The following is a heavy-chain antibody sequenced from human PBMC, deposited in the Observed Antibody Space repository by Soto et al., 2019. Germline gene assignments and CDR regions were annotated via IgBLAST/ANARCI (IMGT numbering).Heavy chain of an antibody. Sequence: GGSLRLSCAASGFTFSSYGMHWVRQAPGKGLEWVAVISYDGSNKYYADSVKGRFTISRDNSKNTLYLQMNNLRAEDTAVYYCAKDPRRWLQSYYFDYWAREHWSPSPQ. J-gene: IGHJ4*02. D-gene: IGHD5-12*01. CDR2: ISYDGSNK. V-gene: IGHV3-30*18. CDR3: AKDPRRWLQSYYFDY. CDR1: GFTFSSYG.